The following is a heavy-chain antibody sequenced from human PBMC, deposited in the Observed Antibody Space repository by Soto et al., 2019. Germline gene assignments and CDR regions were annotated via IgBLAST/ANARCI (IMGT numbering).Heavy chain of an antibody. CDR1: GGSFIGYC. Sequence: SETLSLTCAVYGGSFIGYCWSWIRQPPGKGLEWIGEINHSGSTNYNPSLKSRVTISVDTSKNQFSLKLSSVTAADTAVYYCARAKKYLAYYYYMDVWGKGTTLTVSS. CDR3: ARAKKYLAYYYYMDV. V-gene: IGHV4-34*01. CDR2: INHSGST. D-gene: IGHD2-2*01. J-gene: IGHJ6*03.